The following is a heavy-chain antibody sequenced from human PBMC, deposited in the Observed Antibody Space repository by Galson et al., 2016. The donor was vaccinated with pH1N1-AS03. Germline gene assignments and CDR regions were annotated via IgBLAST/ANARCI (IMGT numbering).Heavy chain of an antibody. V-gene: IGHV4-61*01. D-gene: IGHD3-3*01. CDR1: GGPVTSPIFS. CDR3: AGVGRDFRSGYRVPFDY. CDR2: IHFSGTT. Sequence: SETLSLTCAVSGGPVTSPIFSWSWIRQPPGQGLEWIGYIHFSGTTNYNPSLESRVTISLDASKNQFSLRLSSVTAADTAVYYCAGVGRDFRSGYRVPFDYWGQGSLVIVSS. J-gene: IGHJ4*02.